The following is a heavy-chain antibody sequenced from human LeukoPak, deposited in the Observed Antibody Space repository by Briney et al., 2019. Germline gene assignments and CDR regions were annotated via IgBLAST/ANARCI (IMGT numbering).Heavy chain of an antibody. D-gene: IGHD6-13*01. Sequence: GGSLRLSCAASGFTFTTYAMSWVRQAPGKGLEWVSAITSGDITYYADSVKGRFTISRDNSRNTLYLQLNNLRAEDTAVYHCARAYSTSWYDYWGQGTLVTVSS. V-gene: IGHV3-23*01. CDR2: ITSGDIT. CDR1: GFTFTTYA. CDR3: ARAYSTSWYDY. J-gene: IGHJ4*02.